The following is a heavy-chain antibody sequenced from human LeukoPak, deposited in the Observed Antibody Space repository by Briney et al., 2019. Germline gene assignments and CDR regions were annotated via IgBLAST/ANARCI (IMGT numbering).Heavy chain of an antibody. CDR3: ASLEVVVAGADWFDP. D-gene: IGHD2-15*01. V-gene: IGHV3-33*01. J-gene: IGHJ5*02. CDR2: IWYDGSNK. CDR1: GFTFSSYG. Sequence: PGRSLRLFCAASGFTFSSYGMHWVRQAPGKGLEWVAVIWYDGSNKYYADSVKGRFTISRDNSKNTLYLQMNSLRAEDTAVYYCASLEVVVAGADWFDPWGQGTLVTVSS.